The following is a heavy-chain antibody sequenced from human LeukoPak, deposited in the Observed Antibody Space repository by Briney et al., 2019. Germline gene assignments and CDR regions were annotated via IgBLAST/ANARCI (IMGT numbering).Heavy chain of an antibody. CDR3: ARDTAAYGDKPLGFDY. CDR1: GGTFSSYV. Sequence: ASVKVSCKASGGTFSSYVINWVRQAPGQGLEWMGWISAYNGNTNYAQKLQGRVTMTTDTSTSTAYMELRSLRSDDTAVYYCARDTAAYGDKPLGFDYWGQGTLVTVSS. J-gene: IGHJ4*02. D-gene: IGHD4-17*01. V-gene: IGHV1-18*01. CDR2: ISAYNGNT.